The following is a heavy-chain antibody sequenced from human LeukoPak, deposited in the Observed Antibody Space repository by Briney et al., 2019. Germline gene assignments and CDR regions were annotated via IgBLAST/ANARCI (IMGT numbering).Heavy chain of an antibody. V-gene: IGHV1-8*01. CDR1: GYTFTSYD. J-gene: IGHJ6*03. CDR3: AKDSKIVGATFRSYHYMDV. D-gene: IGHD1-26*01. Sequence: GASVKVSCKASGYTFTSYDINWVRQATGQGLEWMGWMNPNSGNTGYAQKFQGRVTMTRNTSISTAYMELSSLRSEDTAVYYCAKDSKIVGATFRSYHYMDVWGKGTAVTVSS. CDR2: MNPNSGNT.